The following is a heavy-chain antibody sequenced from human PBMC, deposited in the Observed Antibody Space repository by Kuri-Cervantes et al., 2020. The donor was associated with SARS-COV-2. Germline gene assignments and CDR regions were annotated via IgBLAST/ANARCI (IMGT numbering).Heavy chain of an antibody. J-gene: IGHJ4*02. CDR1: GLTFSDYY. D-gene: IGHD3-10*01. CDR2: ISSSSSYT. Sequence: LSLTCAASGLTFSDYYMSWIRQAPGKGLEWVSYISSSSSYTNYADSVKGRFTISRDNAKNSLYLQMNSLRAEDTAVYYCARDLNGGSDYWGQGTLVTVSS. CDR3: ARDLNGGSDY. V-gene: IGHV3-11*05.